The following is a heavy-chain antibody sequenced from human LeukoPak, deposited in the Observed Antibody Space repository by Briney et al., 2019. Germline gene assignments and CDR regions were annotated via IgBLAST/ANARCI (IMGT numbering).Heavy chain of an antibody. V-gene: IGHV3-23*01. D-gene: IGHD4-17*01. CDR2: ISGSGGST. CDR1: GLTLSSYA. CDR3: AKRRYGDYVDY. Sequence: RRSLRLSSAASGLTLSSYAISWVRQPPGNGLEWVSAISGSGGSTYYADSVKGRFTISRDNSKNTLYLQMNSLRAEDTAVYYCAKRRYGDYVDYWGQGTLVTVSS. J-gene: IGHJ4*02.